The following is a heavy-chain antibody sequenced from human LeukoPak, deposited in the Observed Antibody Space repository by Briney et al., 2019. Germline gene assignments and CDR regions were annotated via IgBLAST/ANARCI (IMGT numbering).Heavy chain of an antibody. Sequence: GGSLRLSCAASGFTFSSFAMSWVRQAPGKGLEWVSTISDSGSTYYADSVKGRFTISRDNAKNSLYLQMNSLRDEDTAVYYCARDLHYAFDIWGQGTMVTASS. CDR2: ISDSGST. J-gene: IGHJ3*02. CDR3: ARDLHYAFDI. CDR1: GFTFSSFA. D-gene: IGHD3-10*01. V-gene: IGHV3-23*01.